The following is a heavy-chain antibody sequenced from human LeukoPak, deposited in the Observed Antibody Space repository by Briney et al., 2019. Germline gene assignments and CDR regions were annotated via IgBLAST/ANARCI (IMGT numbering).Heavy chain of an antibody. Sequence: GGSLRLSCAASGFTFSTSNMNWVRQTPEKGLEWVSTITPGGSTYYADSVKGRFTISRHNSENTLYLQMNSLRAEDTAVYYCARGMTNPFDYWGQGTLVTVSS. CDR3: ARGMTNPFDY. CDR1: GFTFSTSN. CDR2: ITPGGST. J-gene: IGHJ4*02. V-gene: IGHV3-53*04. D-gene: IGHD4-11*01.